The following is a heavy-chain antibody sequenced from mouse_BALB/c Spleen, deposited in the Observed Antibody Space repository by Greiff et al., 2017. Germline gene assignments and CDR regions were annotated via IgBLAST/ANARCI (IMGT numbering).Heavy chain of an antibody. CDR3: ARDRSNYWFAY. D-gene: IGHD2-5*01. CDR1: GFSLTSYG. Sequence: VQLVESGPGLVAPSQSLSITCTVSGFSLTSYGVHWVRQPPGKGLEWLGVIWAGGSTNYNSALMSRLSISKDNSKSQVFLKMNSLQTDDTAMYYCARDRSNYWFAYWGQGTLVTVSA. J-gene: IGHJ3*01. CDR2: IWAGGST. V-gene: IGHV2-9*02.